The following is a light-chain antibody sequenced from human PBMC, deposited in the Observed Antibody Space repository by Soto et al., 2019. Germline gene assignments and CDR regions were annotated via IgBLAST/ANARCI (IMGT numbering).Light chain of an antibody. CDR2: GAS. J-gene: IGKJ1*01. CDR3: QHNNNSPQ. CDR1: QSVSSN. Sequence: EIVMTQSPATLSVSPGERATLSCRASQSVSSNLAWYQQKPGQAPRLLIYGASTKATGLPTRFSGSGSGTEFTLTISRLQSEDFTVYYCQHNNNSPQFGQGTKVEIK. V-gene: IGKV3-15*01.